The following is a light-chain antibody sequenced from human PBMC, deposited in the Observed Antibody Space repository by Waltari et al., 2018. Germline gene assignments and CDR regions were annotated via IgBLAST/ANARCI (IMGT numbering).Light chain of an antibody. CDR2: KDT. J-gene: IGLJ3*02. CDR1: ALPNQV. CDR3: QSADSSGWV. Sequence: SYELTQPPPLSGSPGRTASVTCSGDALPNQVGYWYQQKAGQAPVLVIYKDTERPPGIPERFSGSSSGTTVTLTISAVQAEDEADYYCQSADSSGWVFGGGTKLTVL. V-gene: IGLV3-25*03.